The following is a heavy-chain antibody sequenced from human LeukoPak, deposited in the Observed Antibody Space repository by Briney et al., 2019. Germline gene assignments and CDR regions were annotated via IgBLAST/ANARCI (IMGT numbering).Heavy chain of an antibody. V-gene: IGHV1-18*01. J-gene: IGHJ3*02. Sequence: GASVKVSCKASGYTFTSYGISWVRQAPGQGLEWMGWISAYNGNTNYAQKLQGRVTMTTDTSTSTAYMELRSLRSDDTAVYYCARAEGPRYYDFWSGHHDAFDIWGQGTMATVSS. CDR3: ARAEGPRYYDFWSGHHDAFDI. D-gene: IGHD3-3*01. CDR1: GYTFTSYG. CDR2: ISAYNGNT.